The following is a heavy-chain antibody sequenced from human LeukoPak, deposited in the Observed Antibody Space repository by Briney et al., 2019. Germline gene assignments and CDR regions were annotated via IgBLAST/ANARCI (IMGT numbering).Heavy chain of an antibody. CDR2: IYYTGNT. J-gene: IGHJ6*03. CDR1: GGSISSYY. D-gene: IGHD3-22*01. V-gene: IGHV4-59*01. CDR3: ARVKYYYDSSGYSPLGYYYYYMDV. Sequence: SETLSLTCTVSGGSISSYYWSWIRQPPGKGLEWIGYIYYTGNTNYNPSLMGRVTISVDTSKNQFSLRLSSVTAADTAVYYCARVKYYYDSSGYSPLGYYYYYMDVWGKGTTVTVSS.